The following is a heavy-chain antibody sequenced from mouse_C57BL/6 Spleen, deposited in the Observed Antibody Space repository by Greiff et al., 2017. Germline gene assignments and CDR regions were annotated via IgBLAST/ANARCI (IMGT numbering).Heavy chain of an antibody. V-gene: IGHV3-6*01. Sequence: DVQLQESGPGLVKPSQSLSLTCSVTGYSITSGYYWNWIRQFPGNKLEWMGYISYDGSNNYNPSLKNRISITRDTSKNQFFLRLNSVNAEDTAKYYCARVRGSSYSTYAMDYWGQGTSVTVSS. D-gene: IGHD1-1*01. CDR1: GYSITSGYY. CDR2: ISYDGSN. J-gene: IGHJ4*01. CDR3: ARVRGSSYSTYAMDY.